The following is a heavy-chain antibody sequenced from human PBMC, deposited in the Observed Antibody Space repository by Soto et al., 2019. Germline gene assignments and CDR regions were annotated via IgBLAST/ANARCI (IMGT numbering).Heavy chain of an antibody. CDR3: ARDRDLYDFWRGYYLDAFDI. Sequence: PGGSLRLSCAASGFTFSSYSMNWVRQAPGKGLEWVSSISSSSSYIYYADSVKGRFTISRDNAKNSLYLQMNSLRAEDTAVYYCARDRDLYDFWRGYYLDAFDIWGQGTMVTASS. V-gene: IGHV3-21*01. D-gene: IGHD3-3*01. CDR1: GFTFSSYS. J-gene: IGHJ3*02. CDR2: ISSSSSYI.